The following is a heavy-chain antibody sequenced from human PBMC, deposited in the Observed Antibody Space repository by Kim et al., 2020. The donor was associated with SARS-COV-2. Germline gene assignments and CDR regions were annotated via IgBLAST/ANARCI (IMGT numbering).Heavy chain of an antibody. V-gene: IGHV3-23*01. D-gene: IGHD2-15*01. CDR3: AKATAVVNFADALDT. Sequence: GGSLRLSCAASGFTFGSYAMTWVRQAPGKGLEWVSIISGSGGSTYYADAVKGRFTISRDNSKNTLYLQMNTLRAEDTALYYCAKATAVVNFADALDTWG. J-gene: IGHJ3*02. CDR1: GFTFGSYA. CDR2: ISGSGGST.